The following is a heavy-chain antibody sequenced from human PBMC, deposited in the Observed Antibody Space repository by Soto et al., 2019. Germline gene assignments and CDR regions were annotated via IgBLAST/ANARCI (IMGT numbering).Heavy chain of an antibody. Sequence: QVQLQESGPGLVKPSQTLSLTCTVSGGSTSSGAYYWGWIRQHSGKGLEWIGYMHYSGRAYYNPSPKIRVTGSVETSKNPFSLNLSSVSAAHTAMYCCERYFFDSSGYSTWFDSWGQGTLVTVSS. J-gene: IGHJ5*01. V-gene: IGHV4-31*03. CDR2: MHYSGRA. CDR3: ERYFFDSSGYSTWFDS. CDR1: GGSTSSGAYY. D-gene: IGHD3-22*01.